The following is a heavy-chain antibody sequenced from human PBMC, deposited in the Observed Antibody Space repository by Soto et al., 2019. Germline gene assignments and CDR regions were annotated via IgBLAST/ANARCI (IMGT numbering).Heavy chain of an antibody. V-gene: IGHV1-69*02. D-gene: IGHD2-15*01. J-gene: IGHJ2*01. Sequence: QVQLVQSGAEVKRPGSSVKVSWKASGGTFSSYTISWVRQAPGQGLEWMGRIIPILGIANYAQKFQGRVTITADKSTSTAYMELSSLRSEDTAVYYCARALYCSGGSCYSYSDWYFDLWGRGTLVTVSS. CDR3: ARALYCSGGSCYSYSDWYFDL. CDR2: IIPILGIA. CDR1: GGTFSSYT.